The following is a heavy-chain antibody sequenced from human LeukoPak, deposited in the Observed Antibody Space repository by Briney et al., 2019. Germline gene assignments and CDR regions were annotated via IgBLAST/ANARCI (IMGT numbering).Heavy chain of an antibody. V-gene: IGHV4-4*02. D-gene: IGHD3-3*02. J-gene: IGHJ4*02. CDR1: GGSISSSNW. CDR2: IYHSGGT. CDR3: ASSNHFWSGYYLLDY. Sequence: SGTLSLTCTVSGGSISSSNWWNWVRQPPGKGLEWIGEIYHSGGTNYNPSLKSRVTISVDTSKNQFSLELSSVTAADTAVYYCASSNHFWSGYYLLDYWSQGTLVTVSS.